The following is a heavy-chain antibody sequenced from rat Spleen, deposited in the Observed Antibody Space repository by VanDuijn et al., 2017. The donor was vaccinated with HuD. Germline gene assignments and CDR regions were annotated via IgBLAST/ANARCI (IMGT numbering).Heavy chain of an antibody. V-gene: IGHV2-32*01. CDR1: AFSPSDYP. CDR3: ARDRRPYWYFDF. CDR2: MWSGGGT. Sequence: QVQLKESGPGLVQPSQTLSLTCTVSAFSPSDYPINWVRQPPGKGLEWLGVMWSGGGTTYNSLLKSRVIITRDTSKSQVFLKMDSLEAEDTATYYCARDRRPYWYFDFWGPGTMVTVSS. J-gene: IGHJ1*01.